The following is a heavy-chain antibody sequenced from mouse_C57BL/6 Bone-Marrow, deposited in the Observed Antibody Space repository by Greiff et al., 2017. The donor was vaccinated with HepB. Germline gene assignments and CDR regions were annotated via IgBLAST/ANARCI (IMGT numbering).Heavy chain of an antibody. Sequence: QVQLKESGAELVRPGASVTLSCKASGYTFTDYEMHWVKQTPVHGLEWIGAIDPETGGTAYNQKFKGKAILTADKSSSTAYMELRSLTSEDSAVYYCTKAVAWFAYWGQGTLVTVSA. D-gene: IGHD3-3*01. J-gene: IGHJ3*01. V-gene: IGHV1-15*01. CDR1: GYTFTDYE. CDR2: IDPETGGT. CDR3: TKAVAWFAY.